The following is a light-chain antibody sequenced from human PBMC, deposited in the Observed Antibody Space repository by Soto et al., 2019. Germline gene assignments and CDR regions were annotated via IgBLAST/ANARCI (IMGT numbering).Light chain of an antibody. V-gene: IGKV1-33*01. CDR2: DAS. Sequence: DIQMTQSPSSLSASIGDRVILTCQASQDIANSLNWYQHKPGKAPKLLIYDASNLERGVPARFSGSGSGTDFSFTISSLQPEDIATYYRQQYENLPPTFGQGTRLEIK. CDR3: QQYENLPPT. J-gene: IGKJ5*01. CDR1: QDIANS.